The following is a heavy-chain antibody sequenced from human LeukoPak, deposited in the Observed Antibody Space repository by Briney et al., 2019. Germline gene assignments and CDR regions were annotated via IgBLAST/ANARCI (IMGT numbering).Heavy chain of an antibody. D-gene: IGHD2-15*01. J-gene: IGHJ6*02. CDR2: ISSSGSTI. CDR1: GFTFSDYY. CDR3: ASLRYCSGGSCPPSYYYYGMDV. Sequence: GGSLRLSCAASGFTFSDYYMSWIRQAPGKGLEWVSYISSSGSTIYYADSVKGRFTISRDNAKNSLYLQMNSLRAGDTAVYYCASLRYCSGGSCPPSYYYYGMDVWGQGTTVTVSS. V-gene: IGHV3-11*01.